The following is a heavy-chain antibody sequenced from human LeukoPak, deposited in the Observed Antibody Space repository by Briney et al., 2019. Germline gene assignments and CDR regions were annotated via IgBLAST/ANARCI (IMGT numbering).Heavy chain of an antibody. J-gene: IGHJ4*02. Sequence: ASVKVSCKASVCTFSSYAISWVRQAPRQGLEWMGWISAYNGNTKYAQNLQGRVTMTTDTSATTTNMYLRSLRSDNTAVYYCARWREGSGSYSLPNDYFDWWGQGTLVTVSS. V-gene: IGHV1-18*01. CDR1: VCTFSSYA. CDR3: ARWREGSGSYSLPNDYFDW. CDR2: ISAYNGNT. D-gene: IGHD3-10*01.